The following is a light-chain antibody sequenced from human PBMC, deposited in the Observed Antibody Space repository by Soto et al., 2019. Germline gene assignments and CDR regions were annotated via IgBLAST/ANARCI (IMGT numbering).Light chain of an antibody. Sequence: DIVMTQSPDSLAVSLGERATINCKSSQSVLYSSNNKNYLAWYQQKPVQPPKLLIYWASTRESGVPDRFSGSWSGTDFTLTISRLQAEDVAVYSCQQYYSTPYTFGQGTKLEIK. CDR2: WAS. V-gene: IGKV4-1*01. CDR1: QSVLYSSNNKNY. CDR3: QQYYSTPYT. J-gene: IGKJ2*01.